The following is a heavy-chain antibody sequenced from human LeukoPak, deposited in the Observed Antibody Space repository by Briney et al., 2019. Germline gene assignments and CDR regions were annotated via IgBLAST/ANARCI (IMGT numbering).Heavy chain of an antibody. CDR2: INSDGRTT. CDR1: GFNFSNYW. Sequence: GGSLRLSCAASGFNFSNYWMHWVRQAPGKGLVWVSRINSDGRTTGYADSVKGRFTISRDNAKNTLYLQMNSLRAEDTAVYYCARVELSAADFGHWGQGTLVTVSS. J-gene: IGHJ4*02. CDR3: ARVELSAADFGH. D-gene: IGHD1-7*01. V-gene: IGHV3-74*01.